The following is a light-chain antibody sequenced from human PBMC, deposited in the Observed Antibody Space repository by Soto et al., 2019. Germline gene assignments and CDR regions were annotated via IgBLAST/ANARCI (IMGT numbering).Light chain of an antibody. CDR2: GAS. V-gene: IGKV3-15*01. CDR3: HHYNNWPRT. Sequence: EIVMTQSPATLSVSPGERATLSCRASQSVSSNLAWYQHRPGQAPRLLIYGASTRTTGIPARFSGSGSLTKFTLTISSLQSEDFAVYYCHHYNNWPRTFGQGTKVDIK. CDR1: QSVSSN. J-gene: IGKJ1*01.